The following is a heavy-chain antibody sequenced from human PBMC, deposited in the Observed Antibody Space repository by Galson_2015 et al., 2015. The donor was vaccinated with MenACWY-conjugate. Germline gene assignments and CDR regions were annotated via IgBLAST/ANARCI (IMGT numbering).Heavy chain of an antibody. V-gene: IGHV3-11*06. Sequence: SLRLSCAASGFTFSDYYMSWLRQAPGKGLEWVSYISSSSSYTNYADSVKGRFTISRDNAKNSLYLQMNSLRAEVTAVYYCARSKVCSQSFYYYGMDVSGQGTTVTAAS. CDR2: ISSSSSYT. J-gene: IGHJ6*02. CDR1: GFTFSDYY. CDR3: ARSKVCSQSFYYYGMDV. D-gene: IGHD2-8*01.